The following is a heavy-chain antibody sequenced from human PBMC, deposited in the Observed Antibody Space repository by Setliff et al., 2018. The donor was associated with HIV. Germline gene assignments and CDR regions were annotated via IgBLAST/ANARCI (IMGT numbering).Heavy chain of an antibody. CDR1: GGSISSFY. CDR3: ARHAPRNHDLAGVFYPYYMDV. CDR2: IYYSGSP. J-gene: IGHJ6*03. D-gene: IGHD1-1*01. V-gene: IGHV4-59*08. Sequence: SETLSLTCTVSGGSISSFYWSWIRQPPGKGLEWIGYIYYSGSPSYNPSLKSRVPISVDTSKTQFSLKLSSVTAADTSVYYCARHAPRNHDLAGVFYPYYMDVWGKGTTVTVSS.